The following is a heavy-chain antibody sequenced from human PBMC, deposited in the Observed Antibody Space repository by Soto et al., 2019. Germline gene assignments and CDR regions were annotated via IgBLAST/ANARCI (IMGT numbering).Heavy chain of an antibody. J-gene: IGHJ1*01. V-gene: IGHV4-59*01. CDR2: IYYSGST. D-gene: IGHD6-13*01. Sequence: SETLSLTCTVSGGSISSYYWSWIRQPPGKGLEWIGYIYYSGSTNYNPSLKSRVTISVDTSKNQFSLKLSSVTAADTAVYYCARTTAAGTQYFQHWGQGTLVTVSS. CDR1: GGSISSYY. CDR3: ARTTAAGTQYFQH.